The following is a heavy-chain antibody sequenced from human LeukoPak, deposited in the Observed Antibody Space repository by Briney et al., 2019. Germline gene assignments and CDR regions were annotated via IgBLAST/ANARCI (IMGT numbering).Heavy chain of an antibody. D-gene: IGHD5-18*01. CDR3: ASGGYSYGYGNWWFDP. J-gene: IGHJ5*02. V-gene: IGHV1-69*05. CDR2: IIPIFGTA. Sequence: GASVKVSCKASGGTFSSYAISWVRQAPGQGLEWMRGIIPIFGTANYAQKFQGRVTITTDESTSTAYMELSSLRSEDTAVYYCASGGYSYGYGNWWFDPWGQGTLVTVSS. CDR1: GGTFSSYA.